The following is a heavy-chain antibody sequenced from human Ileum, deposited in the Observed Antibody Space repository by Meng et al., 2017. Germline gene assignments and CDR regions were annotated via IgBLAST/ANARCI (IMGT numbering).Heavy chain of an antibody. CDR3: ARGRYGDYWCYFDL. V-gene: IGHV4-34*01. CDR2: INHSGNT. D-gene: IGHD4-17*01. Sequence: QVKPWGRGLLKPTDPLSLSCDGFVYSFTIGYYWIWIHQPPGKGLEWIGEINHSGNTNYNPSLKSRVTIAVDESKNHFSLKLSSATAADTAVYYCARGRYGDYWCYFDLWGRGTLVTVSS. CDR1: VYSFTIGYY. J-gene: IGHJ2*01.